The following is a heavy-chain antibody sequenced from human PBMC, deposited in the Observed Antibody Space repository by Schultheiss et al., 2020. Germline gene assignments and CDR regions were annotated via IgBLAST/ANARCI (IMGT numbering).Heavy chain of an antibody. D-gene: IGHD4-17*01. CDR3: AKSPPGPTKIAQGHGPFDY. J-gene: IGHJ4*02. Sequence: GGSLRLSCAASGFTFSSYAMSWVRQAPGKGLEWVSAISGSGGSTYYADSVKGRFTISRDNSKNTLYLQMNSLRAEDTAVYYCAKSPPGPTKIAQGHGPFDYWGQGTLVTVSS. V-gene: IGHV3-23*01. CDR1: GFTFSSYA. CDR2: ISGSGGST.